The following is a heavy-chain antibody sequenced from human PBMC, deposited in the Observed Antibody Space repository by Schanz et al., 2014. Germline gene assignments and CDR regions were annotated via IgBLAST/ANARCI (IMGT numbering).Heavy chain of an antibody. D-gene: IGHD5-12*01. Sequence: EVQLVESGGGLVKPGGSLRPSCTASRIIFGTYSMNWIRQTPKGLEWVSSINSRSNFIYYADSVKGRFTISRDNAKNSLYLQMNSLRAEDTAVYYCAGAVATIRADSFDIWGQGTMVAVSS. J-gene: IGHJ3*02. CDR3: AGAVATIRADSFDI. V-gene: IGHV3-21*01. CDR1: RIIFGTYS. CDR2: INSRSNFI.